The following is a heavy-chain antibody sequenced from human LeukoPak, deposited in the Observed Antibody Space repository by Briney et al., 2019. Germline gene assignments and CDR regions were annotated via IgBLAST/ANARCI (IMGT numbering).Heavy chain of an antibody. V-gene: IGHV3-48*01. CDR3: AKDASGWYLGSLDY. Sequence: GGSLRLSCTASGFSFSSYSMNWVRQAPGKGLEWVAYIAYTNTIHYADSVRGRFAISRDNAKNSLYLQLNSLRAEDTALYYCAKDASGWYLGSLDYWGQGTLVTVSS. CDR2: IAYTNTI. J-gene: IGHJ4*02. D-gene: IGHD6-19*01. CDR1: GFSFSSYS.